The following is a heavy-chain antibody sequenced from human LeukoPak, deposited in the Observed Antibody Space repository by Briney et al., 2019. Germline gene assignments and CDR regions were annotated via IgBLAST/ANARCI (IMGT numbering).Heavy chain of an antibody. CDR3: AKDIASSSWCFDY. J-gene: IGHJ4*02. Sequence: PGGSLRLSCAASGFTFDDYAMHWVRQAPGKGLGWVSGISWNSGSIGYADSVKGRFTISRDNAKNSLYLQMNSLRAEDTALYYCAKDIASSSWCFDYWGQGTLVTVSS. V-gene: IGHV3-9*01. CDR1: GFTFDDYA. CDR2: ISWNSGSI. D-gene: IGHD6-13*01.